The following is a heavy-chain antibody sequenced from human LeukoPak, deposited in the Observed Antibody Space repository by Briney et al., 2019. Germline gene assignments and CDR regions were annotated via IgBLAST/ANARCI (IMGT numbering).Heavy chain of an antibody. CDR2: FGSDSRTI. J-gene: IGHJ4*02. V-gene: IGHV3-48*01. Sequence: GGSLRLSCAASGFTFTTYSMNWVRQAPGKGLEWVSYFGSDSRTIFYADSVKGRFTISRDNAKNSLYLQMNSLRAEDTAVYYCAKDPTYYYGSGSYYDYWGQGTLVTVSS. D-gene: IGHD3-10*01. CDR1: GFTFTTYS. CDR3: AKDPTYYYGSGSYYDY.